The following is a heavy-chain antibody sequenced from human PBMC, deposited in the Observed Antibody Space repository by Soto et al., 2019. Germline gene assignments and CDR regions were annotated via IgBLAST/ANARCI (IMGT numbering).Heavy chain of an antibody. CDR3: ARVAARRRGNWFDP. V-gene: IGHV3-33*01. J-gene: IGHJ5*02. CDR1: GFTFSSYG. Sequence: PGRSLRLSCVASGFTFSSYGMHWVRQAPGKGLEWVAVIWYDGSNKYYADSVKGRFTISRDNSKNTLYLQMNSLRAEDTAVYYCARVAARRRGNWFDPWGQGTLVTVSS. CDR2: IWYDGSNK. D-gene: IGHD6-6*01.